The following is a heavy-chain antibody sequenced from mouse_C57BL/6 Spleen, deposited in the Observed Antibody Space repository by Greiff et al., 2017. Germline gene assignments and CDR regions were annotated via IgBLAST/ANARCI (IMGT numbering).Heavy chain of an antibody. CDR3: ARWGGNYA. D-gene: IGHD2-1*01. CDR2: SYPGDGDT. V-gene: IGHV1-82*01. CDR1: GYAFSSSW. Sequence: VKGVESGPELVKPGASVKISCKASGYAFSSSWMNWVKQRPGKGLEWIGRSYPGDGDTNYNGQFKGKATLTSDQSSSTAFIHLRSLASEDSAVYFCARWGGNYAWGQGTTLTVSS. J-gene: IGHJ2*01.